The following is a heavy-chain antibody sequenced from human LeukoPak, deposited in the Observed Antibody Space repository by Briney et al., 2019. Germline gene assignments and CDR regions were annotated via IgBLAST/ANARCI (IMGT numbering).Heavy chain of an antibody. V-gene: IGHV3-7*03. CDR3: ARSRAAVVMGELIPSFYYGMDV. Sequence: GGSLRLSCAASGFTFSNYWMNWVRQVPGKGLEWVATIKQDGGERYYVDSVEGRFTISRDNGKTSVYLQMNSLRADDTAVYYCARSRAAVVMGELIPSFYYGMDVWGQGTTVTVSS. J-gene: IGHJ6*02. CDR2: IKQDGGER. CDR1: GFTFSNYW. D-gene: IGHD3-16*01.